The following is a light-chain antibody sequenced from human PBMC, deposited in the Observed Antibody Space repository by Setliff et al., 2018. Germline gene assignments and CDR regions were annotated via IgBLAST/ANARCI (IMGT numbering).Light chain of an antibody. Sequence: QTVVTQEPSFSVSPGGTVTLTCGLSSDSVSTTYCPGWYQQTPGQAPRTLIYNTNTRSSGVPDRFSGSILGNKAALTITGAQADDESDYYCVLYMGSGTWLFGGGTKVTVL. CDR1: SDSVSTTYC. CDR3: VLYMGSGTWL. J-gene: IGLJ3*02. V-gene: IGLV8-61*01. CDR2: NTN.